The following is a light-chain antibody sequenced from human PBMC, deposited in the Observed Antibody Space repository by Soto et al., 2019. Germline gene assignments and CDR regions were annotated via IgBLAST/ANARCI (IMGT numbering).Light chain of an antibody. J-gene: IGKJ5*01. CDR1: QSVSSS. Sequence: EVVMTQSPATLSVSPGERATLSCRASQSVSSSVAWYQQKPGQAPRLLIYDASNRATGIPARFSGRGSGTDFTLTISSLEPEDFAVYYCQQRSNWPPITFGQGTRLEIK. CDR2: DAS. V-gene: IGKV3-11*01. CDR3: QQRSNWPPIT.